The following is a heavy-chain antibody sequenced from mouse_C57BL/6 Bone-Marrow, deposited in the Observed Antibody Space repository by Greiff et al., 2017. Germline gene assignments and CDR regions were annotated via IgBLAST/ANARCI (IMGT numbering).Heavy chain of an antibody. D-gene: IGHD3-2*02. J-gene: IGHJ3*01. CDR2: INPGSGGT. Sequence: QVQLQQSGAELVRPGTSVKVSCKASGYAFTNYLIEWVKQRPGQGLEWIGVINPGSGGTNSNEKFKGKATLTADKSSSTAYMQLSSLTSEDAAVYFCASFSQGEFAYWGQGTLVTVSA. V-gene: IGHV1-54*01. CDR1: GYAFTNYL. CDR3: ASFSQGEFAY.